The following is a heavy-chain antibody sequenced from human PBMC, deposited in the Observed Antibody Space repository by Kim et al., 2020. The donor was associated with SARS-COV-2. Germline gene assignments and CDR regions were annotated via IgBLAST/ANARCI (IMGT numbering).Heavy chain of an antibody. V-gene: IGHV6-1*01. Sequence: SQTLSLTCAISGDSVSSNSAAWNWIRQSPSRGLEWLGRTYYRSKWYNDYAVSVKSRITINPDTSKNQFSLQLNSVTPEDTAIYYCAGFSFKAVPGPDYWGQGTLVTVSS. CDR3: AGFSFKAVPGPDY. J-gene: IGHJ4*02. D-gene: IGHD6-13*01. CDR1: GDSVSSNSAA. CDR2: TYYRSKWYN.